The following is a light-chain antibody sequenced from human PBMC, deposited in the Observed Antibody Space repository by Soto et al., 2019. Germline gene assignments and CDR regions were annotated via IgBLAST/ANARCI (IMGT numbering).Light chain of an antibody. Sequence: ASVGDRVTVTCLASQSISSWLAWYQQKPGKAPKLLIYDASSLESGVPSRLSGSGSGTEFTLTISSLQPDDFATYYCQQYNSYSLTFGGGTKVDIK. V-gene: IGKV1-5*01. CDR2: DAS. CDR3: QQYNSYSLT. CDR1: QSISSW. J-gene: IGKJ4*01.